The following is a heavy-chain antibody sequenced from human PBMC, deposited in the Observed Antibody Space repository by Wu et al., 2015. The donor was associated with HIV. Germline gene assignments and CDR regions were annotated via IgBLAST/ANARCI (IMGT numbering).Heavy chain of an antibody. CDR1: GYTFTGYY. CDR3: ARVVVPAAIGRVDWFDP. D-gene: IGHD2-2*01. V-gene: IGHV1-2*02. Sequence: QVQLVQSGAEVKKPGASVKVSCKASGYTFTGYYMHWVRQAPGQGLEWMGWINPNSGGTNYAQKFQGRVTMTRDTSISTAYMELSRLRSDDTAVYYCARVVVPAAIGRVDWFDPGAREPWSPSPQ. CDR2: INPNSGGT. J-gene: IGHJ5*02.